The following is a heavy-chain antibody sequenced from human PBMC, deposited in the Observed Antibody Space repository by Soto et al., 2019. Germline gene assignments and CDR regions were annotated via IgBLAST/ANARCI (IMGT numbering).Heavy chain of an antibody. CDR2: IYSSGST. J-gene: IGHJ4*02. V-gene: IGHV4-61*01. CDR1: GDSVSSDNYY. CDR3: ARDIRGYSRAFDY. D-gene: IGHD5-18*01. Sequence: WETLSLTCTVSGDSVSSDNYYWTWIRQPPGKGLEWIGYIYSSGSTNYNPSLKSRVTISLDTSSSQFSLKLTSVTAADTAVYYCARDIRGYSRAFDYWGQGTLVTVSS.